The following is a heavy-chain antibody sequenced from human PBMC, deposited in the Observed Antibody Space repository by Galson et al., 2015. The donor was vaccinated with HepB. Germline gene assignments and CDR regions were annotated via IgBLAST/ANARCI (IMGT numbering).Heavy chain of an antibody. D-gene: IGHD7-27*01. CDR3: AKDERVLTGDNIPLWFYYGMDV. J-gene: IGHJ6*02. Sequence: SLRLSCAASGFSFSNYGMHWVRQAPGKGLEWVTLISYDGSNKYYADSVKGRFTISRDQSKNTLFLQMNSLRTEDTAVYYCAKDERVLTGDNIPLWFYYGMDVWGQGTTVTVSS. CDR1: GFSFSNYG. V-gene: IGHV3-30*18. CDR2: ISYDGSNK.